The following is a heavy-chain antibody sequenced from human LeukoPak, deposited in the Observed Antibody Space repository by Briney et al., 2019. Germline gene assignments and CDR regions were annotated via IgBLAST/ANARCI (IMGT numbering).Heavy chain of an antibody. CDR3: ARDPSTAVAGTGFDY. CDR2: ISSSSSTI. Sequence: GGSLRLSCAASGFTFSSYSMNWVRQAPGKGLEWVSYISSSSSTIYYADSVKGRFTISRDNAKNSLYLQMNSLRAEDTAVYYCARDPSTAVAGTGFDYWGQGTLVTVSS. D-gene: IGHD6-19*01. CDR1: GFTFSSYS. J-gene: IGHJ4*02. V-gene: IGHV3-48*01.